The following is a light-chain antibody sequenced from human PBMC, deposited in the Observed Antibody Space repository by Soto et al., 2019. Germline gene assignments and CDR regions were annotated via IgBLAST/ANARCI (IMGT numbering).Light chain of an antibody. CDR2: SDG. V-gene: IGLV1-44*01. CDR1: TSDIGSNP. Sequence: QSVLTQPPSASGTPGQRITISCSGSTSDIGSNPVSWFQQLPGTAPKLIIYSDGQRPSGVPDRFSGSKSGTSASLAISGLQSEDEADYSCAVWNDSLHVFFGGGTKLTVL. CDR3: AVWNDSLHVF. J-gene: IGLJ2*01.